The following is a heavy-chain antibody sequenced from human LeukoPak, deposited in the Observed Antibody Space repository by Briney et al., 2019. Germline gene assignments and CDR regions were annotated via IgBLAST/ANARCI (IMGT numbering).Heavy chain of an antibody. V-gene: IGHV4-59*12. J-gene: IGHJ5*02. CDR3: ARVSKLELYNWFDP. CDR1: GGSISSYY. Sequence: SETLSLTCTVSGGSISSYYWSWIRQPPGKGLEWIGYIYHSGSTYYNPSLKSRVTISVDRSKNQFSLKLSSVTAADTAVYYCARVSKLELYNWFDPWGQGTLVTVSS. CDR2: IYHSGST. D-gene: IGHD1-7*01.